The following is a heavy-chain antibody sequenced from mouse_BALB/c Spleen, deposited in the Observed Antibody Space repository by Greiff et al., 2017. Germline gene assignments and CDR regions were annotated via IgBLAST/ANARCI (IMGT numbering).Heavy chain of an antibody. J-gene: IGHJ1*01. CDR2: IYPGDGDT. V-gene: IGHV1-87*01. Sequence: QVQLKESGAELARPGASVKLSCKASGYTFTSYWMQWVKQRPGQGLEWIGAIYPGDGDTRYTQKFKGKATLTADKSSSTAYMQLSSLASEDSAVYYCAMGLRRGYFDVWGAGTTVTVSS. CDR3: AMGLRRGYFDV. CDR1: GYTFTSYW. D-gene: IGHD2-4*01.